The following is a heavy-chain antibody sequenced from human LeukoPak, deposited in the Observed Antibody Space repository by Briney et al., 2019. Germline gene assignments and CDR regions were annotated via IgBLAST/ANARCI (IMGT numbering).Heavy chain of an antibody. Sequence: SETLSLTCAVYGGSFNGYYWGWIRQPPGKGLEWIGEINHSGSTTHNPSLESRVTISLDTSKNQFSLRLSSVTAADTAVYYCARAGYGFGNYFFDHWGQGTLVTVSS. CDR2: INHSGST. D-gene: IGHD5-18*01. CDR1: GGSFNGYY. V-gene: IGHV4-34*01. CDR3: ARAGYGFGNYFFDH. J-gene: IGHJ4*02.